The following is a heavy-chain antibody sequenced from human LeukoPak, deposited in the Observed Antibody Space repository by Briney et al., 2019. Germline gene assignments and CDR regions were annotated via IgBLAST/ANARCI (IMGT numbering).Heavy chain of an antibody. Sequence: PGGSLRLSCSASGFTFHDYAMHWVRQAPGKGLEWVSHISEDGGSTNYADSVRGRFTISRDNSKNFLYLQMSSLRTEDTALYYCTKDQSRLWSGTLGVWGPGTLVTVSS. D-gene: IGHD3-3*01. CDR2: ISEDGGST. J-gene: IGHJ4*02. V-gene: IGHV3-43*02. CDR1: GFTFHDYA. CDR3: TKDQSRLWSGTLGV.